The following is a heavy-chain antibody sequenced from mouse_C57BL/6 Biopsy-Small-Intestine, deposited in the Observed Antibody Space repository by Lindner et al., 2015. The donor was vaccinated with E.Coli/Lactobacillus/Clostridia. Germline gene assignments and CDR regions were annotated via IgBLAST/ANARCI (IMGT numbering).Heavy chain of an antibody. CDR3: ARSEGSSGFFDY. J-gene: IGHJ2*01. D-gene: IGHD3-2*02. V-gene: IGHV1-31*01. CDR2: IYPYNGLS. CDR1: GYSFTDYY. Sequence: VQLQESGPELVKPGASVKISCKASGYSFTDYYMHWVKQSHGNFLNWIGCIYPYNGLSSYNQKFKGKATLTVDKSSSTAYMELRSLTSEDSAVYYCARSEGSSGFFDYWGQGTTLTVSS.